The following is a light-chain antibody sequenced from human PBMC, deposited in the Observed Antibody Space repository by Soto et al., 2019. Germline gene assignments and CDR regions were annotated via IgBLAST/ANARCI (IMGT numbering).Light chain of an antibody. CDR1: QSVSSN. CDR2: GAS. V-gene: IGKV3-15*01. J-gene: IGKJ1*01. CDR3: QQYNNWPRT. Sequence: EIVMTQSPATLSVSPGERATLSCRASQSVSSNLAWYQQKPGQAPRLLIYGASTRATGIPARFSGSGSGTEFTLTISRLQPEDFAVYYCQQYNNWPRTFGQGTKLDIK.